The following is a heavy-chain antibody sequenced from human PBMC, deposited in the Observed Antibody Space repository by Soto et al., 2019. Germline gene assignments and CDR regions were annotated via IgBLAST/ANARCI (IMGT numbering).Heavy chain of an antibody. Sequence: QITLKESGPTLVKPTQTLTLTCTFSGFSLSTDGVGVGWIRQPPGKDLEWLALIYWNDDKRYSPFLKSRLTIAKDTSKNQVVLTMTNVDPADTATYYCARRPRYSNYVDYWGQGTLVTVSS. CDR3: ARRPRYSNYVDY. CDR1: GFSLSTDGVG. CDR2: IYWNDDK. D-gene: IGHD4-4*01. V-gene: IGHV2-5*01. J-gene: IGHJ4*02.